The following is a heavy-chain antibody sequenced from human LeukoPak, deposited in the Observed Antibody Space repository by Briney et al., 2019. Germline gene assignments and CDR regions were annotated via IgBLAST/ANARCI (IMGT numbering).Heavy chain of an antibody. J-gene: IGHJ4*02. D-gene: IGHD6-13*01. V-gene: IGHV4-39*02. Sequence: SETLSLTCTVSGGSISSSSYYWGWIRQPPGKGLEWIGSIYYSGSTYYNPSLKSRVTISVDTSKNQFSLKLSSVTAADTAMYFCARERNLAAAGYLFDSWGQGTLVTVSS. CDR1: GGSISSSSYY. CDR2: IYYSGST. CDR3: ARERNLAAAGYLFDS.